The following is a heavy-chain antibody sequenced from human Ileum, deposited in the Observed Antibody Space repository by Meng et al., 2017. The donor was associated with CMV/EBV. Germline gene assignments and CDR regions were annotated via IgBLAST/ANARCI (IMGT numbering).Heavy chain of an antibody. CDR2: IHPTGTT. CDR1: GGSLTSYY. V-gene: IGHV4-4*07. D-gene: IGHD3-10*01. Sequence: QLQLQEAGPSLRQLSETLSLTCTVTGGSLTSYYWPWIRQPAGKGLEWIGRIHPTGTTDDNPSLRSRVSMSLDKSKNQFSLKLTSVTAADTAVYYCARAAARGVPVDLWGQGTLVTVSS. J-gene: IGHJ5*02. CDR3: ARAAARGVPVDL.